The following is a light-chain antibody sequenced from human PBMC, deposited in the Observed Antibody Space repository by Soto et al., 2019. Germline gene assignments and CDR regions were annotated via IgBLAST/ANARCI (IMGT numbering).Light chain of an antibody. Sequence: DIQMTQSPSTRSAAVGDRVTITCRASQSISSWLAWYQQKAGKAPKLLIYKASSLESGVPSRFSGSGSGTECTLTLSSLQPDDFATYYCQQYDSFPRTFGQGTKVEIK. CDR3: QQYDSFPRT. J-gene: IGKJ1*01. CDR1: QSISSW. CDR2: KAS. V-gene: IGKV1-5*03.